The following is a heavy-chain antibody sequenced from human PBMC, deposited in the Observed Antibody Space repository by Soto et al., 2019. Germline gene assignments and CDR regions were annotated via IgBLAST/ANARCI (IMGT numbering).Heavy chain of an antibody. CDR2: ISAYNGNT. CDR1: GYTFTGYY. CDR3: ARFHYYYYYMDV. J-gene: IGHJ6*03. Sequence: GASVKVSCKASGYTFTGYYMHWVRQAPGQGLEWMGWISAYNGNTNYAQKLQGRVTMTTDTSTSTAYMELRSLRSDDTAVYYCARFHYYYYYMDVWGKGTTVTVSS. V-gene: IGHV1-18*04.